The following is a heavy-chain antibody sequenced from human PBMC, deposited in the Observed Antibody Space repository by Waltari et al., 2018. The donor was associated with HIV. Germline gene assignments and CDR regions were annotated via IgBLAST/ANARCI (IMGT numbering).Heavy chain of an antibody. CDR1: GYTFTSYG. Sequence: KPGASVKVSCKGFGYTFTSYGISWVRQAPGQGLEWMGWISPYNGNTNYAQKLRGRVTMTTDTSTSTAYMELISLTSDDTAVYYCARGGMSGTGVDYWGQGTLVTVSS. D-gene: IGHD1-1*01. CDR2: ISPYNGNT. CDR3: ARGGMSGTGVDY. V-gene: IGHV1-18*01. J-gene: IGHJ4*02.